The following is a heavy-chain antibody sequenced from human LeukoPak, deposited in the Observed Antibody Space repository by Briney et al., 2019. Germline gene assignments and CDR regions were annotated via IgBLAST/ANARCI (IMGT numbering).Heavy chain of an antibody. CDR2: INPNSGGT. D-gene: IGHD5-18*01. CDR1: GYTFTGYY. Sequence: ASVKVSCKASGYTFTGYYMHWVRQAPGQGLEWMGWINPNSGGTNYAQKFQGRVTMTRDTSISTAYMELSRLRPDDTAVYYCARGGRGYSYLHAFDIWGQGTMVTVSS. V-gene: IGHV1-2*02. J-gene: IGHJ3*02. CDR3: ARGGRGYSYLHAFDI.